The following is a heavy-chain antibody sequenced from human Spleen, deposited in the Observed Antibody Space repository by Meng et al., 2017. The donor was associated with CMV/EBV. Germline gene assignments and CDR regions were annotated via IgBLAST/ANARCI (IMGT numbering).Heavy chain of an antibody. CDR1: GYNFTGYY. Sequence: ASVKVSCKASGYNFTGYYIHWVRQAPGQGLEWMGWINPNSGGTHYAQKFQGSVTMTRDTSISTAYLELSNLRSEDTAVYYCARYGTTYYSDASGYNLYYSDHWGQGTLVTVSS. V-gene: IGHV1-2*02. CDR3: ARYGTTYYSDASGYNLYYSDH. D-gene: IGHD3-22*01. J-gene: IGHJ4*02. CDR2: INPNSGGT.